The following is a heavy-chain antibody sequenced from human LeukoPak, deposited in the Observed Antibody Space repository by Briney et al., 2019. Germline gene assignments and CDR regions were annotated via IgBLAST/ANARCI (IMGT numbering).Heavy chain of an antibody. CDR2: IYYSGST. Sequence: PSQTLSLTCTVSGGSISSGGYYWSWIRQHPGKGLEWIEYIYYSGSTYYNPSLKSRVTISVDTSKNQFSLKLSSVTAADTAVYYCARETVTITHFDVYYYGMDVWGQGTTVTVSS. D-gene: IGHD2-21*02. CDR1: GGSISSGGYY. J-gene: IGHJ6*02. CDR3: ARETVTITHFDVYYYGMDV. V-gene: IGHV4-31*03.